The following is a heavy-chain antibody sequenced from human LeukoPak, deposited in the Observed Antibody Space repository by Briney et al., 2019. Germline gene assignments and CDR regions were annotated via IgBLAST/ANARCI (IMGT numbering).Heavy chain of an antibody. J-gene: IGHJ4*02. CDR3: ASQPNLYGSGSYYRT. CDR2: IYHSGST. Sequence: PSETLSLTCAVSGGSISSSNWWSWVRQPPGKGLEWIGEIYHSGSTNYNPSLKSRVTISVDKSKNQFSLKLSSVTAADTAVYYCASQPNLYGSGSYYRTWGQGTLVTVSS. D-gene: IGHD3-10*01. V-gene: IGHV4-4*02. CDR1: GGSISSSNW.